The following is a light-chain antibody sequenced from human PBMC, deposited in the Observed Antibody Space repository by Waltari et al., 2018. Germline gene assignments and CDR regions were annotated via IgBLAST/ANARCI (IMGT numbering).Light chain of an antibody. CDR2: ADF. CDR3: QQSYNTPRT. V-gene: IGKV1-39*01. Sequence: DIQMIQSPSSLSASVGDRVTITCRASQSVTSYVNWYQHKPGKAPKLLIYADFPLHRGVSSRFSGSGSGTDFALTISSLQPEDFATYYCQQSYNTPRTFGQGTKLEIK. J-gene: IGKJ2*01. CDR1: QSVTSY.